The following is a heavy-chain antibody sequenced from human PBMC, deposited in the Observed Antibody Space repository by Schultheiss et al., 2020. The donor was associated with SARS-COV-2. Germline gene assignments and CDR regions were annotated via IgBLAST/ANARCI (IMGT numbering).Heavy chain of an antibody. CDR3: ARPKTVDTAMVPGY. Sequence: GGSLRLSCAASGFTFSGSAMHWVRQAPGKGLEWVSSISSSSSYIYYADSVKGRFTISRDNSKNTLYLQMNSLRAEDTAVYYCARPKTVDTAMVPGYWGQGTLVTVSS. D-gene: IGHD5-18*01. CDR1: GFTFSGSA. CDR2: ISSSSSYI. V-gene: IGHV3-21*01. J-gene: IGHJ4*02.